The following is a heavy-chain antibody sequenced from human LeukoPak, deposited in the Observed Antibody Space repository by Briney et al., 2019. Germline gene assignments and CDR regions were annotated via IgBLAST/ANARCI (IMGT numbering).Heavy chain of an antibody. CDR1: GGSISSYY. CDR2: IYYSGST. CDR3: ARMHYDILTGYYRGIWVDP. J-gene: IGHJ5*02. V-gene: IGHV4-59*01. Sequence: SETLSLTCTVSGGSISSYYWSWIRQPPGKGLEWIGYIYYSGSTNYNPSLKSRVTISVDTSKNQFSLKLSSVTAADTAVYYCARMHYDILTGYYRGIWVDPWGQGTLVTVSS. D-gene: IGHD3-9*01.